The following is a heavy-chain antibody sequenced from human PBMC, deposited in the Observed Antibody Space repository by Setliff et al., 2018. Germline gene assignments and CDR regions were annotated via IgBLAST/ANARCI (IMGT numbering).Heavy chain of an antibody. CDR3: AREVGTSTSSDAFDV. J-gene: IGHJ3*01. CDR2: IYHCGSA. Sequence: SETLSLTCTVSGDSISSGDYFWSWIRQPPGKGLEWIAYIYHCGSAYYNPSLKSRVTMSVDTSKNQFSLHLTSVTAADTAVYYCAREVGTSTSSDAFDVWGQGMMVTVSS. CDR1: GDSISSGDYF. V-gene: IGHV4-30-4*08. D-gene: IGHD1-26*01.